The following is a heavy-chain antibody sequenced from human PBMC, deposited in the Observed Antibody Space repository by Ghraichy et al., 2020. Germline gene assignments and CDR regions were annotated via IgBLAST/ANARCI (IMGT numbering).Heavy chain of an antibody. V-gene: IGHV4-34*01. D-gene: IGHD6-19*01. J-gene: IGHJ5*01. CDR3: ARTRGRSRDWSFIGFDS. Sequence: SETLSLTCAVSSGALNGYYWSWIRQSPGKGLEWIGEINHGGITTYNPSLKTRVTISVDTSKNQMFLRLTSVTAADTAIYCCARTRGRSRDWSFIGFDSWGQGTLVTVSS. CDR2: INHGGIT. CDR1: SGALNGYY.